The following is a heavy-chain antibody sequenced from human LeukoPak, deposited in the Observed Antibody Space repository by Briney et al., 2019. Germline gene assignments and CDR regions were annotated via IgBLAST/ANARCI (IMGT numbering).Heavy chain of an antibody. D-gene: IGHD5-18*01. V-gene: IGHV4-59*11. CDR1: GGSISSHY. Sequence: SETLSLTCTVSGGSISSHYWSWIRQPPGKGLEWIGYIYYSGSTNYNPSPKSRVTISVDTSKNQFSLKLSSVTAADTAVYYCARGEIQLWLPDYWGQGTLVTVSS. CDR3: ARGEIQLWLPDY. CDR2: IYYSGST. J-gene: IGHJ4*02.